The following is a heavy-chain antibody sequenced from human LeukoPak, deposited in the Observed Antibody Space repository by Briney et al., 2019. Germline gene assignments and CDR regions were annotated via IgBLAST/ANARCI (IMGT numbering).Heavy chain of an antibody. J-gene: IGHJ4*02. Sequence: PGGSLRLSCAASGFTFSSYAMSWVRQAPGKGLEWVSAIIGSGGSTYYADSVKGRFTISRDTSKNMLYRQMNSLRGGDTAVYYCAKEKSCSSTSCYGLDYWGQGTLVTVSS. D-gene: IGHD2-2*01. CDR2: IIGSGGST. CDR1: GFTFSSYA. V-gene: IGHV3-23*01. CDR3: AKEKSCSSTSCYGLDY.